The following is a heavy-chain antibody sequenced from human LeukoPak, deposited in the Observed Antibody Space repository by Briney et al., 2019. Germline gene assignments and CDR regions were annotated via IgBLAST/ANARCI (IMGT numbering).Heavy chain of an antibody. D-gene: IGHD5-12*01. CDR1: GFTLSSYA. V-gene: IGHV3-23*01. CDR2: ISGTDGIT. CDR3: AKDVAATISSGGYYFGL. J-gene: IGHJ4*02. Sequence: PGGSLRLSCAASGFTLSSYAMSWVRQAPGKGLEWVSSISGTDGITHYAGSVKGRFTISRDSSKKRLYLQMNSLRAEDTDIYYCAKDVAATISSGGYYFGLWGQGTLVTVSS.